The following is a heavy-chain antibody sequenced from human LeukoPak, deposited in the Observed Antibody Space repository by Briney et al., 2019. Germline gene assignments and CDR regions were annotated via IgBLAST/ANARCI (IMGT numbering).Heavy chain of an antibody. V-gene: IGHV3-23*01. CDR3: AKVTSAGSCYQSDY. CDR2: ISDRGGTT. Sequence: GGSLRLSCAASGFTFSSYWMHWVRQAPGKGLEWVSGISDRGGTTYYADSVEGRFTISRDNSKNTLYLQMNNLGAEDTAVYYCAKVTSAGSCYQSDYWGQGTLVTVSS. CDR1: GFTFSSYW. D-gene: IGHD2-15*01. J-gene: IGHJ4*02.